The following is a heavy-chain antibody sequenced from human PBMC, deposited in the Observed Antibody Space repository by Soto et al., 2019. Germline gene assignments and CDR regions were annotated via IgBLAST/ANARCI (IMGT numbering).Heavy chain of an antibody. D-gene: IGHD2-15*01. Sequence: PGGSLRLSCAASGFTFYNYAMSWVRQTPGKGLEWVSVISASGASTYYPDSVKGRFTISRDNSKNTLYLQMNSLRAEDTAVYYCAKDRPPYGGNPHFDYWGQGTLVTVSS. J-gene: IGHJ4*02. V-gene: IGHV3-23*01. CDR3: AKDRPPYGGNPHFDY. CDR1: GFTFYNYA. CDR2: ISASGAST.